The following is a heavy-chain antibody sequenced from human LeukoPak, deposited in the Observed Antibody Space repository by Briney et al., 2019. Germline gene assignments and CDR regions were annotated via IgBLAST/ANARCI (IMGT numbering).Heavy chain of an antibody. CDR2: IYYSGAPT. CDR3: ARDSRGGGPDFDY. D-gene: IGHD3-16*01. Sequence: SETLSLTCAVSGDSISSYWWAWIRQPPGKGLEWIGYIYYSGAPTSYNPSLKSRVTISIDTSRNQFSLRLNSVTAADTAVYYCARDSRGGGPDFDYWGQGTLVTVSS. V-gene: IGHV4-59*01. CDR1: GDSISSYW. J-gene: IGHJ4*02.